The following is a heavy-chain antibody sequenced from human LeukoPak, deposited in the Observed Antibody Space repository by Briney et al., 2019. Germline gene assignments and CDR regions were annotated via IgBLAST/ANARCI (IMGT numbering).Heavy chain of an antibody. CDR2: INNDGTAT. D-gene: IGHD3-16*01. J-gene: IGHJ6*03. CDR3: ARAGLRSSRYYYYYYMDV. V-gene: IGHV3-74*01. Sequence: GGSLRLSCAASGFTFSAYWMHWVRHVPGKGLVWVSRINNDGTATFFADSVKGRFTISRDNAKNTLYLQMNSLRAEDTAVYYCARAGLRSSRYYYYYYMDVWGKGTTVTVSS. CDR1: GFTFSAYW.